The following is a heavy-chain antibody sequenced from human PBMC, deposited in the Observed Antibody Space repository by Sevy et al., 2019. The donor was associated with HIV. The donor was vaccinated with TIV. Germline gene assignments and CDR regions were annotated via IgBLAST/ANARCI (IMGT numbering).Heavy chain of an antibody. CDR1: GNTLTKLS. Sequence: ASVKVSCKVSGNTLTKLSTHWVRQAPGKGLEWMGSFDPEDGERIYAQKFQGRVTMTEDTSTDTAYMDLSSLRSDDMAVYYCAATREYYYGNSGYFDFWGQGTLVTVSS. CDR3: AATREYYYGNSGYFDF. D-gene: IGHD3-22*01. V-gene: IGHV1-24*01. CDR2: FDPEDGER. J-gene: IGHJ4*02.